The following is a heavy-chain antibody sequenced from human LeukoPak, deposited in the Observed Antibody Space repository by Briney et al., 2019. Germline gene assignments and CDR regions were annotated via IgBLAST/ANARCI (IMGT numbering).Heavy chain of an antibody. J-gene: IGHJ4*02. V-gene: IGHV3-66*01. CDR3: ARDRVGGFDY. CDR2: IYSGGTT. D-gene: IGHD2-15*01. Sequence: GGSLRLSCAASGFTVSSNYMSWVRQAPGKGLEWVSVIYSGGTTYYADSVKGRFTISRDNAKNSLYLQMNSLRAEDTAVYYCARDRVGGFDYWGQGTLVTVSS. CDR1: GFTVSSNY.